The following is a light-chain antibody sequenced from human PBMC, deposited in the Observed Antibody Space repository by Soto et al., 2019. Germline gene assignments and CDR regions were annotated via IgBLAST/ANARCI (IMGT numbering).Light chain of an antibody. CDR3: QQFGDSST. CDR2: GSS. V-gene: IGKV3-20*01. CDR1: QSVGGSF. J-gene: IGKJ1*01. Sequence: IVLSQSPGTLSLSPGASATLSCRASQSVGGSFLAWYQQKPGQAPRLLIYGSSSRATGIPDRFSGSGSGTDFPLTISRLEPEDSAMDYCQQFGDSSTFGQGTKVDIK.